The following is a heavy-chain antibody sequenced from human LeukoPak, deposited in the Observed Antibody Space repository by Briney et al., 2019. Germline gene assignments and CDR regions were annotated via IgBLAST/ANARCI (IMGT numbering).Heavy chain of an antibody. CDR1: GFTFSSYA. J-gene: IGHJ4*02. D-gene: IGHD1-14*01. Sequence: GGSLRLSCAASGFTFSSYAMSWVRQAPGKGLEWVSAISGSGGSTYYADSVKGRFTISRDNSKNTLYLRMNSLRAEDTAVYYCAKSPRGNPTIFDYWGQGTLVTVSS. CDR3: AKSPRGNPTIFDY. CDR2: ISGSGGST. V-gene: IGHV3-23*01.